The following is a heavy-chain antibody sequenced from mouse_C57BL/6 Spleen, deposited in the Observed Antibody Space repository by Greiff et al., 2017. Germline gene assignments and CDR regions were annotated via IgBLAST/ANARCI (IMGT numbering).Heavy chain of an antibody. Sequence: VQLQQSGPELVKPGASVKISCKASGYSFTDYNMHWVKQSTGKSLEWIGVINPNYGTTSYNQKFKGKATLTVDQSSSTAYMQLNSLTSEDSAVYDCARSGYSNYVETMDDWGQGTSVTVSS. CDR3: ARSGYSNYVETMDD. J-gene: IGHJ4*01. CDR2: INPNYGTT. V-gene: IGHV1-39*01. CDR1: GYSFTDYN. D-gene: IGHD2-5*01.